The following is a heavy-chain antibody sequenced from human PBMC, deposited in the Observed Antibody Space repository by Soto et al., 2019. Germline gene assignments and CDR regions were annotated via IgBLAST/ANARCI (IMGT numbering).Heavy chain of an antibody. CDR1: GGGFSSYS. CDR3: ARDPFEYSSSSRAGPVHRNYYYYYGMDV. V-gene: IGHV1-69*13. J-gene: IGHJ6*02. D-gene: IGHD6-6*01. Sequence: VKVSWEASGGGFSSYSICSLRQAPGKGHEWMGGVIPIFVTANYAQKFQGRVTITADESTSTAYMELSSLRSEDTAVYYCARDPFEYSSSSRAGPVHRNYYYYYGMDVWGQGTTVTVSS. CDR2: VIPIFVTA.